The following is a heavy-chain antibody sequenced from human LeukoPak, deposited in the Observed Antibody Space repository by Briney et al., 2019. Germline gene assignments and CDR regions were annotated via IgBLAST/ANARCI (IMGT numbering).Heavy chain of an antibody. CDR1: GFTFSSYS. CDR2: ISSSSSYI. Sequence: PGGSLRLSCAASGFTFSSYSMNWVRQAPGKGLEWVSSISSSSSYIYYADSVKGRFTISRDNAKNSLYLQMNSLRAEDTAVYYCARGHSSSWYEGGGHDYWGQGTLVTVSS. V-gene: IGHV3-21*01. CDR3: ARGHSSSWYEGGGHDY. D-gene: IGHD6-13*01. J-gene: IGHJ4*02.